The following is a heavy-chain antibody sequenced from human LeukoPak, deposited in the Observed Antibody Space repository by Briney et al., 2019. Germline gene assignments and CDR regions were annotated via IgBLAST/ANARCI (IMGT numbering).Heavy chain of an antibody. V-gene: IGHV4-34*01. CDR2: INHSGST. D-gene: IGHD3-10*01. CDR1: GGSFSGYY. J-gene: IGHJ5*02. Sequence: SETLSLTCAVYGGSFSGYYWSWIRQPPGKGLEWIGEINHSGSTNYNPSLKSRATISVDTSKNQFSLKLSSVTAADTAVYYCARGRVLLWFGERNWFDPWGQGTLVTVSS. CDR3: ARGRVLLWFGERNWFDP.